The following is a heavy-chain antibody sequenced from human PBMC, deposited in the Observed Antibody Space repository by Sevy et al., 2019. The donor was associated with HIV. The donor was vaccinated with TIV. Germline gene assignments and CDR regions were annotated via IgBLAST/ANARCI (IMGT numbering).Heavy chain of an antibody. CDR3: VKDIGYSYGFPDDAFDI. CDR1: GFTFSSYA. J-gene: IGHJ3*02. CDR2: ISSNGGST. D-gene: IGHD5-18*01. Sequence: GGSLRLSCSASGFTFSSYAMHWVRQAPGKGLEYVSAISSNGGSTYYADSVKGRITISRDNSKNTLYLQMSSLRAEDTAVYYCVKDIGYSYGFPDDAFDIWGQGTMVTVSS. V-gene: IGHV3-64D*06.